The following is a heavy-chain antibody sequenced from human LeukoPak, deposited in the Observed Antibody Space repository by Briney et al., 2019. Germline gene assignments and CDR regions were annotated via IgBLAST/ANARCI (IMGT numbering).Heavy chain of an antibody. CDR1: GFMFRSSS. Sequence: GGSLRLSCAASGFMFRSSSMSWVRQVPGKGLEWVSTISASAGNIYYADSVKGRFTISRDNSKNTLFLQMNSLRAEDTTIYFCAKRPAAVRGVIPYVDYWGQGTLVTVSS. D-gene: IGHD3-10*02. J-gene: IGHJ4*02. V-gene: IGHV3-23*01. CDR3: AKRPAAVRGVIPYVDY. CDR2: ISASAGNI.